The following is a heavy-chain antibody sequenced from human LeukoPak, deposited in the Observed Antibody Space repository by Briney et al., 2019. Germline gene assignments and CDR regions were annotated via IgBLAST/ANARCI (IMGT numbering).Heavy chain of an antibody. V-gene: IGHV1-69*06. CDR3: ARGVAAAGNYCYYYMDV. D-gene: IGHD6-13*01. CDR1: GGTFSSYA. Sequence: GASVKVSCKASGGTFSSYAISWVRQAPGQGLEWMGGIIPIFGTANYAQKFQGRVTITADKSTSTAYMELSSLRSEDTAVYYCARGVAAAGNYCYYYMDVWGKGTTVTVSS. CDR2: IIPIFGTA. J-gene: IGHJ6*03.